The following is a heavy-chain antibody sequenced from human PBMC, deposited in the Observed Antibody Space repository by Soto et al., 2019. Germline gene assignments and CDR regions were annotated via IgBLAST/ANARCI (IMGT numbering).Heavy chain of an antibody. CDR1: GGTFSSYA. CDR3: ASDLSGYDPSPADY. V-gene: IGHV1-69*13. CDR2: IIPIFGTA. D-gene: IGHD5-12*01. Sequence: GASVKVSCKASGGTFSSYAISWVRQAPGQGLEWMGGIIPIFGTANYAQKFQGRVTITADESTSTAYMGLSSLRSEDTAVYYCASDLSGYDPSPADYWGQGTLVTVSS. J-gene: IGHJ4*02.